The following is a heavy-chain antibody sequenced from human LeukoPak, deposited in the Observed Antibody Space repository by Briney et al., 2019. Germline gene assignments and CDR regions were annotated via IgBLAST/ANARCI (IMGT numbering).Heavy chain of an antibody. D-gene: IGHD2-15*01. CDR2: ISTRSSYI. CDR1: GFTFSTYS. J-gene: IGHJ4*02. CDR3: ARDVGLDY. Sequence: GGSLRLSCAASGFTFSTYSMNWVRQAPGKGLEWVSSISTRSSYIDYADSVKGRFTISRDNAKNSLFLQMNSLRAEDTAVYYCARDVGLDYWGQGTLVTVSS. V-gene: IGHV3-21*01.